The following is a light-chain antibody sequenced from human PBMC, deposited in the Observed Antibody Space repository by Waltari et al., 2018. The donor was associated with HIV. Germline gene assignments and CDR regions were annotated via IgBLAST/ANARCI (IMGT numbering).Light chain of an antibody. J-gene: IGLJ2*01. Sequence: QSALTQPPSASGSPGQSVTFSCTGTSRDVGAYNFVSWYQQHPGKAPTLIIYGVNRRPPGVPDRCSGSKSGNTASLTVSGLQADDEADYYCSSYAGPNHLLFGGGTKLTVL. CDR3: SSYAGPNHLL. V-gene: IGLV2-8*01. CDR2: GVN. CDR1: SRDVGAYNF.